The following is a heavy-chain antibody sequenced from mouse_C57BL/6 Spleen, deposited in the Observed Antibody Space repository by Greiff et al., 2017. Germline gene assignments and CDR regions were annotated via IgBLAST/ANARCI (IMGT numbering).Heavy chain of an antibody. Sequence: QVQLNQSGAELVKPGASVKMSCKASGYTFSSYWMNWVKQRPGKGLEWIGEIYPGDGDTNYNGKFKGKATLTADKSSSTAYMQLSSLTSEDSAVXFCASGELHRSMDYWGQGTSVTVSS. CDR2: IYPGDGDT. J-gene: IGHJ4*01. V-gene: IGHV1-80*01. CDR1: GYTFSSYW. D-gene: IGHD1-1*01. CDR3: ASGELHRSMDY.